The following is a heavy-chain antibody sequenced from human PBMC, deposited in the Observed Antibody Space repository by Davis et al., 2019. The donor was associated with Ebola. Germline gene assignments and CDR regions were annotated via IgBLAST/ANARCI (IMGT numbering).Heavy chain of an antibody. CDR2: IYPGNSDT. J-gene: IGHJ3*01. CDR3: ARLCHEGGTSCYKNGFDV. D-gene: IGHD2-2*02. Sequence: GESLKISCKGSGYIFTTYWIGWVRQMPGKGLEWMGIIYPGNSDTRYSPSFEDPVTISADKSISTAYLQWSSLKASDTAMYYCARLCHEGGTSCYKNGFDVWGQGTKVTVSS. V-gene: IGHV5-51*01. CDR1: GYIFTTYW.